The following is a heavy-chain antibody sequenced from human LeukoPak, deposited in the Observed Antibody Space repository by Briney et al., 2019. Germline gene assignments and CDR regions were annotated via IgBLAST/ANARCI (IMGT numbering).Heavy chain of an antibody. J-gene: IGHJ3*01. CDR2: AYSRSRGGR. Sequence: SQTLSLTCAISGDSVSSNIVAWNWIRQSPSRGLEWLGRAYSRSRGGRDYAISVRGRINIDTDTSRNRSSLQLSSVTPEDTAVYYCARGTNSTFVVWGQGTMVTVSS. D-gene: IGHD1-7*01. CDR3: ARGTNSTFVV. CDR1: GDSVSSNIVA. V-gene: IGHV6-1*01.